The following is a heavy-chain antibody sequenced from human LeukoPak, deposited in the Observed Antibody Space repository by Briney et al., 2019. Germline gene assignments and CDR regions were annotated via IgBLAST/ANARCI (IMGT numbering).Heavy chain of an antibody. CDR3: ARVFAEYQQTGAFDI. Sequence: ASVKVSCKASGYTFTGYYMHWVRQAPGQGLEWMGWINPNSGGTNYAQKFQGWVTMTRDTSISTAYMELSRLRSDDTAVYYCARVFAEYQQTGAFDIWGQGTMVTVSS. CDR1: GYTFTGYY. D-gene: IGHD2-2*01. CDR2: INPNSGGT. V-gene: IGHV1-2*04. J-gene: IGHJ3*02.